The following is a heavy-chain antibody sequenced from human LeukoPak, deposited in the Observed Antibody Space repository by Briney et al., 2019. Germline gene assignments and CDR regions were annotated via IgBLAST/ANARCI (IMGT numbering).Heavy chain of an antibody. V-gene: IGHV1-2*02. J-gene: IGHJ4*02. Sequence: EASVKVSCKASGYTFTNYYIHWVRQAPGQGLEWMGWINPNSGGTNYAQKFQGRVTMTRDTSISTAYMELSRLTSDDTAVYYCAKDAIVRDYSNSDYWGQGTPGHRLL. CDR3: AKDAIVRDYSNSDY. CDR2: INPNSGGT. CDR1: GYTFTNYY. D-gene: IGHD4-11*01.